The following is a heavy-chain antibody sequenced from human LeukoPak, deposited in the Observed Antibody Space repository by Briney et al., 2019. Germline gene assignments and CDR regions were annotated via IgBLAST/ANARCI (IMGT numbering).Heavy chain of an antibody. Sequence: SETLSLTCTVSGGSISSYYWSWIRQPPGKGLEWIGYIYYSGSTNYNPSFKSRVTISVDTSKNQFSLKLSSVTAADTAVYYCARSDKGYYFDYWGQGTLVTVSS. CDR3: ARSDKGYYFDY. V-gene: IGHV4-59*01. CDR2: IYYSGST. J-gene: IGHJ4*02. D-gene: IGHD3-9*01. CDR1: GGSISSYY.